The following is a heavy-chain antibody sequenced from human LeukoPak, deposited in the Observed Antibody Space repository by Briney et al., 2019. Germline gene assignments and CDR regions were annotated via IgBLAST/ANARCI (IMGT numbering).Heavy chain of an antibody. CDR3: AKALARVVVAAMDY. Sequence: GGSLRLSCAASGFTFSSYAMSWVRQAPGKGLEWVSAISGSGGSTYYADSVKGRFTISRDNSKNTLYLQMNSLRAEVTAVYYCAKALARVVVAAMDYWGQGTLVTVSS. V-gene: IGHV3-23*01. D-gene: IGHD2-15*01. J-gene: IGHJ4*02. CDR1: GFTFSSYA. CDR2: ISGSGGST.